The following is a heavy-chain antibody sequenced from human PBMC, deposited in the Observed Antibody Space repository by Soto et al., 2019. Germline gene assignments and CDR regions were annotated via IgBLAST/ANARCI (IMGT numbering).Heavy chain of an antibody. CDR3: ARVVATVAGPYGMDV. CDR2: ISAYNGNT. CDR1: GYTFTSYG. D-gene: IGHD6-19*01. V-gene: IGHV1-18*01. Sequence: ASVKVSCKASGYTFTSYGISWVRQAPGQGLEWMGWISAYNGNTNYPQKLQGRVTMTTDTSTSTAYMELRSLRSDDTAVYYCARVVATVAGPYGMDVWGQGTTVTVSS. J-gene: IGHJ6*02.